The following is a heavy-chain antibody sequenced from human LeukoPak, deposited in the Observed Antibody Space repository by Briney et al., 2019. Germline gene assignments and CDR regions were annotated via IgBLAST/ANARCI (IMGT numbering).Heavy chain of an antibody. J-gene: IGHJ4*02. CDR3: ARDRFRGYNDY. D-gene: IGHD5-18*01. V-gene: IGHV4-34*01. CDR1: GGSFSGYY. CDR2: INHSGST. Sequence: SETLSLTCAVYGGSFSGYYWSWIRQPPGKGLEWIGEINHSGSTYYNPSLKSRVTISVDTSKNQFSLKLSSVTAADTAVYYCARDRFRGYNDYWGQGTLVTVSS.